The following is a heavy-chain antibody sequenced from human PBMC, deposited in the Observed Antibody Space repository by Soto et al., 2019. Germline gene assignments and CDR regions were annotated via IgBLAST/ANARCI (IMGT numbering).Heavy chain of an antibody. CDR1: GYTLTELS. D-gene: IGHD6-19*01. J-gene: IGHJ5*02. Sequence: ASVKVSCKVSGYTLTELSMHWVRQAPGKGLEWMGGFDPEDGETIYAQKFQGRVTMTEDTSTDTAYMELSSLRSEDTAVYYCATGPPRYSSGWHPGLDPWGQGTLVTVSS. CDR2: FDPEDGET. CDR3: ATGPPRYSSGWHPGLDP. V-gene: IGHV1-24*01.